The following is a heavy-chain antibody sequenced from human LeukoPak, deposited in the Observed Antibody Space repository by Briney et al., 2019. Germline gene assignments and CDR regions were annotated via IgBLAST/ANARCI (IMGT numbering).Heavy chain of an antibody. CDR3: ARGYSYSNYVIEVQGNWFDP. V-gene: IGHV7-4-1*02. J-gene: IGHJ5*02. Sequence: ASVKVSCKASGYTFTSYAMNWVQQAPGQGLEWMGWINTNTGNPTYAQGFTGRFVFSLDTSVSTAYLQISSLKAEDTAVYYCARGYSYSNYVIEVQGNWFDPWGQGTLVTVSS. CDR1: GYTFTSYA. CDR2: INTNTGNP. D-gene: IGHD4-11*01.